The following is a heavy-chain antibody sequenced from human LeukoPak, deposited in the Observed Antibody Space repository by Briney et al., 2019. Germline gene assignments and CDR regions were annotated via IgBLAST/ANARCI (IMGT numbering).Heavy chain of an antibody. D-gene: IGHD4-11*01. CDR1: GFTFSSYG. J-gene: IGHJ4*02. CDR2: MSSDGSNE. CDR3: AKDRYSNHYFDY. Sequence: GGSLRLSCAASGFTFSSYGMHRVRQAPGKGLEWVAIMSSDGSNEYYADSVKGRFTISRDNSKNTLYLQMNSLRAEDTAVYHCAKDRYSNHYFDYWGQGTLVTVSS. V-gene: IGHV3-30*18.